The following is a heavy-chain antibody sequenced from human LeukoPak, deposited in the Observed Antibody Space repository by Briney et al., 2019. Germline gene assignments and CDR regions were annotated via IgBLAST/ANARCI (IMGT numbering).Heavy chain of an antibody. V-gene: IGHV3-23*01. CDR2: ISGSGGST. Sequence: PGGSLRLSCAASGFTFSSYAMSWVRQAPGKGLEWVSAISGSGGSTYYADSVKGRFTISRDNSKNTLYLQMNSLRAEDTAVYYCARGPYYYDSGTYYNGLDYWGQGTLVTVSS. CDR3: ARGPYYYDSGTYYNGLDY. CDR1: GFTFSSYA. D-gene: IGHD3-10*01. J-gene: IGHJ4*02.